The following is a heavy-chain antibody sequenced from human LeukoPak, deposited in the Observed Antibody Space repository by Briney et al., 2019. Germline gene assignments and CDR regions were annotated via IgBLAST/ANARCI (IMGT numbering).Heavy chain of an antibody. D-gene: IGHD1-26*01. CDR3: AKDPFLVGATHFDY. V-gene: IGHV3-74*01. CDR2: IHSDGRST. J-gene: IGHJ4*02. Sequence: GGSLRLSCAVSIFTFSTYWMHWVRQAPGKGLVWVSRIHSDGRSTSYADSVNGRFTIARDNAKNTLYLQMNSLRAEDTAVYYCAKDPFLVGATHFDYWGQGTLVTVSS. CDR1: IFTFSTYW.